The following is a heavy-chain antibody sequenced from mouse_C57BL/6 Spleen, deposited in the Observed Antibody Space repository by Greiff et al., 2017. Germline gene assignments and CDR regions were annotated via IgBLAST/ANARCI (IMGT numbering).Heavy chain of an antibody. CDR3: ARGEIQYYGSSGYLYFDV. Sequence: VHVKQSGAELVKPGASVKLSCTASGFNIKDYYMHWVKQRTEQGLEWIGRIDPEDGETTSAPKFQGKATITADTSSNTAYLQLSSLTSEDTAVYDCARGEIQYYGSSGYLYFDVWGTGTTVTVSS. V-gene: IGHV14-2*01. J-gene: IGHJ1*03. CDR2: IDPEDGET. D-gene: IGHD1-1*01. CDR1: GFNIKDYY.